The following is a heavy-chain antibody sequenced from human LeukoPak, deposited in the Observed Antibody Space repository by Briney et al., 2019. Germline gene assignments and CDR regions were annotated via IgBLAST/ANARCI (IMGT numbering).Heavy chain of an antibody. D-gene: IGHD2-2*01. J-gene: IGHJ4*02. CDR3: AKDLELVVPAAMND. Sequence: GGSLRLSCAASGFTFDDYAMHWVRQAPAKVLEWVSGISWNSGSIGYADSVKGRFTISRDNAKNSLYLQMNSLRAEDTALYYCAKDLELVVPAAMNDWGQGTLVTVSS. CDR2: ISWNSGSI. V-gene: IGHV3-9*01. CDR1: GFTFDDYA.